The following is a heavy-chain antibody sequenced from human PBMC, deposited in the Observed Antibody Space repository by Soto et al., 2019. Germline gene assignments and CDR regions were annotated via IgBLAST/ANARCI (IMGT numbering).Heavy chain of an antibody. CDR2: ISWNSGSI. CDR1: GFTFDDYA. CDR3: AKDVGAVAGTSSDY. Sequence: EVQLVESGGGLVQPGRSLRLSCAASGFTFDDYAMHWVRQAPGKGLEWVSGISWNSGSIGYADSVKGRFTISRDNAKNFLYLQMNSLRAEDTALYYCAKDVGAVAGTSSDYWGQGTLVTVSS. D-gene: IGHD6-19*01. V-gene: IGHV3-9*01. J-gene: IGHJ4*02.